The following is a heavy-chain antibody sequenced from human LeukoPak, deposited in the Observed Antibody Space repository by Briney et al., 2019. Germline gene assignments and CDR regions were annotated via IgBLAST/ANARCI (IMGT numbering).Heavy chain of an antibody. J-gene: IGHJ4*02. CDR3: ARDSIMITFGGVIVPNYFGY. V-gene: IGHV1-69*13. D-gene: IGHD3-16*02. Sequence: GASVKVSCKASGGTFSSYAISWVRQAPGQGLEWMGGIIPIFGTANYAQKFQGRVTITADESTSTAYMELSSLRSEDTAVYYCARDSIMITFGGVIVPNYFGYWGQGTLVTVSS. CDR2: IIPIFGTA. CDR1: GGTFSSYA.